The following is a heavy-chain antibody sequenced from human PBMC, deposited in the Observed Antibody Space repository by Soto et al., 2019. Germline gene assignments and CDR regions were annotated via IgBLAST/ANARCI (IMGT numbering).Heavy chain of an antibody. D-gene: IGHD5-18*01. CDR2: IIPIFGTA. Sequence: QVQLVHSGAEVKKPGSSVKVSCKSSVGTFSSYAISWVRQAPGHGLEWMGGIIPIFGTANYAQKFQGRVTITEDKCKSTAYMELSSLRSDDKAVYYCAETRGYSYTPGMDVWGQGTTVTVPS. J-gene: IGHJ6*02. CDR3: AETRGYSYTPGMDV. V-gene: IGHV1-69*06. CDR1: VGTFSSYA.